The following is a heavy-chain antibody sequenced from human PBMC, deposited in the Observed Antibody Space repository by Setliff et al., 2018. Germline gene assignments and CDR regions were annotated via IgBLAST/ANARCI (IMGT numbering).Heavy chain of an antibody. D-gene: IGHD1-26*01. Sequence: TSETLSLTCSVSGDFMSRHLYFWSWIRQPAGKGLEWIGDIYIRGIINYNPSLKSRTTISIDTSKTQFSLILSSVTAADTAMYFCARGRVDSGSYNDLGYFDDWGKGTLVTVSS. J-gene: IGHJ4*02. CDR2: IYIRGII. CDR1: GDFMSRHLYF. V-gene: IGHV4-61*09. CDR3: ARGRVDSGSYNDLGYFDD.